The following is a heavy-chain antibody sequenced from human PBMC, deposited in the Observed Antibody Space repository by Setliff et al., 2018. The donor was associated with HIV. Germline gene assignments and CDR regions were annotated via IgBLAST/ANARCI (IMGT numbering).Heavy chain of an antibody. D-gene: IGHD2-21*01. Sequence: PSETLSLTCAVSGYSISSGYYWGWIRQPPGKGLEWIGSIYYSGSTYYNPSLKSRVTISVDTSKNQFSLKLSSVTAADTAVYYCGRCMSVAVPEYWGQGTLVTVSS. J-gene: IGHJ4*02. V-gene: IGHV4-38-2*01. CDR3: GRCMSVAVPEY. CDR1: GYSISSGYY. CDR2: IYYSGST.